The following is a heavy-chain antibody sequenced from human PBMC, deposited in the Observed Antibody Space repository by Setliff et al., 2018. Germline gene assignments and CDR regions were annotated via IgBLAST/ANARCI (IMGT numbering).Heavy chain of an antibody. CDR1: GGSMGSYY. CDR2: VYTTGST. J-gene: IGHJ6*03. CDR3: ARVRITPYCMDV. D-gene: IGHD3-10*01. V-gene: IGHV4-4*07. Sequence: PSETLSLTCTVPGGSMGSYYWTWIRQSAGKGLEWIGRVYTTGSTAFNPSLNSRVTMSLDKSKNQFSLKLYSVTAADTAVYFCARVRITPYCMDVWGKGTTVTVS.